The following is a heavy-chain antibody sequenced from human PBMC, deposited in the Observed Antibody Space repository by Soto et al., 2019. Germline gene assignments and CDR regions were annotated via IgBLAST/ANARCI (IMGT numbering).Heavy chain of an antibody. Sequence: GGSLRLSCAASGFTFSSYWMHWVRQAPGKGLGWVSRINSDGSSTSYAGSVKGRFTISRDNAKNTLYLQMNSLRAEDTAVYYGARVQCRGCSCYEGYAFYIWGQGTMVTVSS. CDR3: ARVQCRGCSCYEGYAFYI. J-gene: IGHJ3*02. V-gene: IGHV3-74*01. CDR1: GFTFSSYW. CDR2: INSDGSST. D-gene: IGHD2-15*01.